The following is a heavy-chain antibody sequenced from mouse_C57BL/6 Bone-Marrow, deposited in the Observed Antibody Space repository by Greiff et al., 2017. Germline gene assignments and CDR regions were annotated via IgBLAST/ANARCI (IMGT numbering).Heavy chain of an antibody. CDR1: GYTFTSYW. CDR2: IDPSDSET. Sequence: QVQLQQPGAELVRPGSSVKLSCKASGYTFTSYWMHWVKQRPIQGLEWIGNIDPSDSETHYNQKFKDKATLTVDKSSSTAYMQRSRLTSEDSAVYYCASPVLYYGSSYWYFDVWGTGTTVTVSS. J-gene: IGHJ1*03. CDR3: ASPVLYYGSSYWYFDV. V-gene: IGHV1-52*01. D-gene: IGHD1-1*01.